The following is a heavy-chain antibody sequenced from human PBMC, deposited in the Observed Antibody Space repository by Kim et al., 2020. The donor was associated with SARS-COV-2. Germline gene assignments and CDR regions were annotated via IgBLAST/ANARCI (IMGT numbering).Heavy chain of an antibody. J-gene: IGHJ4*02. D-gene: IGHD6-19*01. CDR3: AKDQSGQWLVPILDY. V-gene: IGHV3-23*01. Sequence: DSVKGRFTTSRYNSRNTVYLQMNSLRAEDTAVYYCAKDQSGQWLVPILDYWGQGTLVTVSS.